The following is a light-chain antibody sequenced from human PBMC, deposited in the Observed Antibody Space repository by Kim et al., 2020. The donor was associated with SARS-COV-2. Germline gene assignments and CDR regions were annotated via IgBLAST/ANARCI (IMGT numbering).Light chain of an antibody. CDR1: QDISNF. V-gene: IGKV1-33*01. CDR3: QQYDSLPPT. CDR2: DAS. Sequence: DIQMTQSPSSLSASVGDRVTIICRASQDISNFLNWYQQKPGKAPKLLIYDASNLETGVPSRFSGSGSGTDFSFTISSLQPEDIATYYCQQYDSLPPTFGGGTKVEI. J-gene: IGKJ4*01.